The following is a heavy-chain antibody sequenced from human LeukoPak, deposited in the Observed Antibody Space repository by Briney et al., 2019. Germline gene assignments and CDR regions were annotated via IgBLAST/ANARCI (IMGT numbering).Heavy chain of an antibody. CDR2: IYPGDSDT. J-gene: IGHJ3*02. D-gene: IGHD1-26*01. V-gene: IGHV5-51*01. CDR1: GYSFTSYW. Sequence: GESLTISCKGSGYSFTSYWIGWVRQMPGKGLEWMGIIYPGDSDTRYSPSFQGQVTISADKSISTAYLQRSSLKASDTAMYYCARPSTWELLAHDAFDIWGQGTMVTVSS. CDR3: ARPSTWELLAHDAFDI.